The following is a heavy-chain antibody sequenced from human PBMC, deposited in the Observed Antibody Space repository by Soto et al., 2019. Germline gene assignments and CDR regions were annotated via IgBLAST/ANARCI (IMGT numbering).Heavy chain of an antibody. J-gene: IGHJ3*02. Sequence: PSETLSLTCAVYGGSFSGYYWSWIRQHPGKGLEWIGYIYYSGNTYYNPSLKSRVTISVDTSKSQFSLKLSSVTAADTAVYYCARRYGKNAFDIWGQGTMVTVS. CDR2: IYYSGNT. CDR3: ARRYGKNAFDI. V-gene: IGHV4-31*11. CDR1: GGSFSGYY. D-gene: IGHD5-18*01.